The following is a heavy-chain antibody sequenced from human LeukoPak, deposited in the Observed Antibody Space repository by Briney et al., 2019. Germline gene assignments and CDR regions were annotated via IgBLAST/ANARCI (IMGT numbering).Heavy chain of an antibody. D-gene: IGHD2-21*02. J-gene: IGHJ3*02. CDR2: FDPEDGET. Sequence: ASVKVSCKVSGYTLTELSMHWVRQAPGKGLEWRGGFDPEDGETMYAQKFQGRVTMTEDTSTDTSYMDLSSLRSEDTAVYYCATERPRIAYCGGDCYSTEDAFDIWGQGTMVIVSS. CDR1: GYTLTELS. V-gene: IGHV1-24*01. CDR3: ATERPRIAYCGGDCYSTEDAFDI.